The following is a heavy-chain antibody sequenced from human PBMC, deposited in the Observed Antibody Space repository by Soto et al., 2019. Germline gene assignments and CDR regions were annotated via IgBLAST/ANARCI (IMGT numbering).Heavy chain of an antibody. Sequence: GGSLRLSCAASGFTFSSYAMSWVRQAPGKGLEWVSAISGSGGSTYYADSVKGRFTISRDNSKNTLYLQMNSLRAEDTAVYYFAKDSRQGCSTTTCYLFDYWGQGTLVTVSS. CDR2: ISGSGGST. CDR1: GFTFSSYA. D-gene: IGHD2-2*01. J-gene: IGHJ4*02. CDR3: AKDSRQGCSTTTCYLFDY. V-gene: IGHV3-23*01.